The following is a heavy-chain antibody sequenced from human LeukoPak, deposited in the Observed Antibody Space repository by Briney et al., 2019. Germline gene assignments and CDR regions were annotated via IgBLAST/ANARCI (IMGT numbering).Heavy chain of an antibody. V-gene: IGHV3-48*01. Sequence: PGGSLRLSCAVSGFTVKTYDMHWVRQAPGEGPEWIAYFGISGTIYYADSVRGRFTISRDNAKNSLFLQMNSLRVDDTAIYYCAGFGVYPYWGQGTPVTVSS. J-gene: IGHJ4*02. D-gene: IGHD5/OR15-5a*01. CDR3: AGFGVYPY. CDR1: GFTVKTYD. CDR2: FGISGTI.